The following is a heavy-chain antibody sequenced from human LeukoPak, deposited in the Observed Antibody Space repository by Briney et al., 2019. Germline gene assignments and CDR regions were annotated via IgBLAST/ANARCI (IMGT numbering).Heavy chain of an antibody. Sequence: SETLSLTCTVSGGSISSYYWSWLRQPPGKGLEWIGYIYYSGSTNYNPSLKSRDTISVDTSKNQFSLRLSSVTAADTAVYYCARVTGYMIEDYFDYWGQGSLVTVSS. V-gene: IGHV4-59*01. CDR3: ARVTGYMIEDYFDY. J-gene: IGHJ4*02. D-gene: IGHD3-9*01. CDR1: GGSISSYY. CDR2: IYYSGST.